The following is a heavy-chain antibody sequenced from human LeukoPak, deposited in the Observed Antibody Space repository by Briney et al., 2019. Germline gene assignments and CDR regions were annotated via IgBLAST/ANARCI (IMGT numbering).Heavy chain of an antibody. CDR2: IIPIFGTA. D-gene: IGHD5-12*01. Sequence: SVKVSCKASGGTFSSHAISWVRQAPGQGLEWMGRIIPIFGTANHAKKFQGRITNTTDESTSTAYMELSSLRSEDTAVYYCARELGWLREDDYPNYFDYWGQGTLVTVSS. CDR1: GGTFSSHA. J-gene: IGHJ4*02. CDR3: ARELGWLREDDYPNYFDY. V-gene: IGHV1-69*05.